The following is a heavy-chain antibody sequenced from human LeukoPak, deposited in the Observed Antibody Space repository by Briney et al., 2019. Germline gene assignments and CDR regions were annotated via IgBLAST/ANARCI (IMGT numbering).Heavy chain of an antibody. J-gene: IGHJ6*03. Sequence: GGSLRLPCAASGFTFSSYWMSWVRQAPGKGLEWVANIKQDGSEKYYVDSVKGRFTISRDNSKNTLYLQMNSLRAEDTAVYYCAKDAARYCSSTSCYDYYYYMDVWGKGTTVTVSS. V-gene: IGHV3-7*01. CDR2: IKQDGSEK. CDR1: GFTFSSYW. CDR3: AKDAARYCSSTSCYDYYYYMDV. D-gene: IGHD2-2*01.